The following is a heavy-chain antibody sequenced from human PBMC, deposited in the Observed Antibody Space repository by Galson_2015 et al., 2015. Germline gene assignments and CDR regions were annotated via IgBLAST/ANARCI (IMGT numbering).Heavy chain of an antibody. V-gene: IGHV3-33*01. Sequence: SLRLSCAASGFTFSSYGMHWVRQAPGKGLEWVAVIWYDGSNIYYADSVKGRFTISRDNSKNTLYLQMNSLRAEDTAVYYCARDSSSSRTPPDYWGQGTLVTVSS. J-gene: IGHJ4*02. D-gene: IGHD6-13*01. CDR3: ARDSSSSRTPPDY. CDR1: GFTFSSYG. CDR2: IWYDGSNI.